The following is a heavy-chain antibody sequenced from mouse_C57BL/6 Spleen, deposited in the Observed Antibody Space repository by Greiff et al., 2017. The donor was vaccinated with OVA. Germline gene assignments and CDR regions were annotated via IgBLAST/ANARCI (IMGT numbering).Heavy chain of an antibody. CDR1: GYTFTSYW. CDR3: ARGRFMDY. V-gene: IGHV1-50*01. J-gene: IGHJ4*01. CDR2: IDPSDSYT. Sequence: VQLQQPGAELVKPGASVKLSCKASGYTFTSYWMQWVKQRPGQGLEWIGEIDPSDSYTNYNQKFKGKATLTVDTSSSTAYMQLSDLTSEDSAVYYYARGRFMDYWGQGTSVTVSS.